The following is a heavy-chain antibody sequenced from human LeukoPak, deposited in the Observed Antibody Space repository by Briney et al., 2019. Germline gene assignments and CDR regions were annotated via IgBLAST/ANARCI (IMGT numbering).Heavy chain of an antibody. J-gene: IGHJ4*02. Sequence: KPSETLSLTCTVSGGSISSYYWSWIRQPPGNRLEWIGYVYYTGSTNYNPSLESRVTISVDTSKNQFSLKLSSVTAADTAVYYCARDIAAAGTHFDYWGQGILVTVSS. CDR2: VYYTGST. D-gene: IGHD6-13*01. CDR3: ARDIAAAGTHFDY. CDR1: GGSISSYY. V-gene: IGHV4-59*01.